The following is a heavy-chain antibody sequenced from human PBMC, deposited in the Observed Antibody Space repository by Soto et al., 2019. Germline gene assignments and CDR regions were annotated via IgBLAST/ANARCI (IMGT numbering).Heavy chain of an antibody. CDR2: ISWDGGST. CDR1: GFPFDDYA. Sequence: GGSLSLSCAASGFPFDDYAMPWVRQAPGKGLAWVSLISWDGGSTYYADSVKGRFTISRDNSKNSLYLQMNSLRAEDTALYYCAKDLGWLQLKAFDIWGQGTMVTVSS. V-gene: IGHV3-43D*03. J-gene: IGHJ3*02. D-gene: IGHD5-12*01. CDR3: AKDLGWLQLKAFDI.